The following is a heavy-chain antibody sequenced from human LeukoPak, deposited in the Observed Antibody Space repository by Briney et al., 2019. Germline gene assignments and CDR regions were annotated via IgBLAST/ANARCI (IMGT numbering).Heavy chain of an antibody. CDR1: GGSISSSSYY. V-gene: IGHV4-61*05. J-gene: IGHJ4*02. CDR3: ARGPPVSD. D-gene: IGHD2-8*01. Sequence: SETLSLTCTVSGGSISSSSYYWGWIRQPPGKGLEWIGYIYYSGSTNYNPSLKSRVTISVDTSKNQFSLKLSSVTAADTAVYYCARGPPVSDWGQGTLVTVSS. CDR2: IYYSGST.